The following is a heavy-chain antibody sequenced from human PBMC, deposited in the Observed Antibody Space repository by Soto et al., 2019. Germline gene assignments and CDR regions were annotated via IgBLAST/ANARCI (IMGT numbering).Heavy chain of an antibody. CDR3: ARDQYYYDSSGNYLLDNWFDP. V-gene: IGHV1-2*02. CDR2: INPNSGGT. Sequence: ASVKVSCKASGYTFTDYYIHWVRQAPGQGLEWMGWINPNSGGTNYAQKFQGRVTMTTDTSTSTAYMELRSLRSDDTAVYYCARDQYYYDSSGNYLLDNWFDPWGQGTLVTVSS. J-gene: IGHJ5*02. CDR1: GYTFTDYY. D-gene: IGHD3-22*01.